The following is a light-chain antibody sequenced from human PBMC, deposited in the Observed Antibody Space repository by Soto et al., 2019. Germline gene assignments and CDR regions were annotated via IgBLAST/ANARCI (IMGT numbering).Light chain of an antibody. J-gene: IGKJ1*01. Sequence: EIVLTQSPGTLSLSPGETATLSCRASQSINNYFLAWHQQRPGQAPRLLLFRASQRASGIPDRFRGSGSGTDFTLTITRLEPEDFAVYYCQQYTNAPRTFGQGTKVDIK. CDR1: QSINNYF. V-gene: IGKV3-20*01. CDR3: QQYTNAPRT. CDR2: RAS.